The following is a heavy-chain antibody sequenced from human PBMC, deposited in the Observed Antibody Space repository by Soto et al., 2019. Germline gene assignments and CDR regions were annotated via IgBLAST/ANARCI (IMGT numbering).Heavy chain of an antibody. CDR1: GFTFTNYA. Sequence: ASVKVSCKTSGFTFTNYAINWVRQAPGQGLQWMGWISAYSGDTKYAQRFQDRLTVTTDPSTTTAYMELRSLRSDDTAVYYCARDGRAFSIFGETMDAWG. J-gene: IGHJ6*02. CDR3: ARDGRAFSIFGETMDA. CDR2: ISAYSGDT. V-gene: IGHV1-18*01. D-gene: IGHD3-3*01.